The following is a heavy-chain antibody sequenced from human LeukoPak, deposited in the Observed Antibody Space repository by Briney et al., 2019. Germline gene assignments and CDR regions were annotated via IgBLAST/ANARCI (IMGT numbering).Heavy chain of an antibody. Sequence: PGGSLRLSCAASGITFSNYAMSWVRQAPGKGLEWVSDVSGTGGSTNYADSVKGRFTISRDNSKNTLYLQMNSLRAEDTAVYYCAKDRSYPPQGAFDIWGQGTMVTVSS. V-gene: IGHV3-23*01. J-gene: IGHJ3*02. D-gene: IGHD1-26*01. CDR2: VSGTGGST. CDR3: AKDRSYPPQGAFDI. CDR1: GITFSNYA.